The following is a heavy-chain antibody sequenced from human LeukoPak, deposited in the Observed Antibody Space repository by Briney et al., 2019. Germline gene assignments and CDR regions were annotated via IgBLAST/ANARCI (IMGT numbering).Heavy chain of an antibody. D-gene: IGHD1-26*01. Sequence: ASVKVSCKASGYTFTGYYMHWVRQAPGQGLEWMGWINPNSGGTNYAQKFQGRVTMTRDTSISTAYMELSRLRSDDTAVYYCARGQIVGATTDAFDIWGQGTMVTVSS. V-gene: IGHV1-2*02. CDR2: INPNSGGT. CDR3: ARGQIVGATTDAFDI. CDR1: GYTFTGYY. J-gene: IGHJ3*02.